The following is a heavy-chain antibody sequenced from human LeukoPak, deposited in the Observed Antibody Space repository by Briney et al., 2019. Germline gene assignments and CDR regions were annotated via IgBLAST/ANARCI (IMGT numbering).Heavy chain of an antibody. CDR2: IYSGGTT. D-gene: IGHD6-6*01. Sequence: PGGSLRLSCAASGFTVSTNCMTWVRQAPGKGLEWVSTIYSGGTTYYADSVMGRFTISRHNSRNTLYLQMNSLRAEDTAVYYCAKDRSSSFSGFLEYWGQGTLVTVSS. J-gene: IGHJ4*02. V-gene: IGHV3-53*01. CDR1: GFTVSTNC. CDR3: AKDRSSSFSGFLEY.